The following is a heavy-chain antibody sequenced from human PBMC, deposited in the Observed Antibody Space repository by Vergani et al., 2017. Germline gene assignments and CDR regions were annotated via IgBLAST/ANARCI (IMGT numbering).Heavy chain of an antibody. D-gene: IGHD2-8*01. J-gene: IGHJ4*02. Sequence: EVQLVQSGAEVKKPGESLKISCKGSGYSFTSYWIGWVRQMPGKGLEWMGRIDPSDSYTNYSPSFQGHVTISADKSISTAYLQWSSLKASDTAMYYCARQGTLYCTNGVCYSYFDYWGQGTLVTVSS. CDR3: ARQGTLYCTNGVCYSYFDY. CDR1: GYSFTSYW. V-gene: IGHV5-10-1*01. CDR2: IDPSDSYT.